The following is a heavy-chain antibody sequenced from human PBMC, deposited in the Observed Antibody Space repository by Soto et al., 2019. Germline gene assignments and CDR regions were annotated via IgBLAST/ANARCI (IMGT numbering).Heavy chain of an antibody. D-gene: IGHD3-10*01. CDR3: TRYNDGSGNYSSQQPYYYYGMDV. Sequence: EVQLVESGGGLVQPGGSLKLSCAASGFTFSGSAMHWVRQASGKGLEWVGRIRSKANSYATAYAASVKGRFNISRDDSKNTTYLQMNSLNTEYTAVYYCTRYNDGSGNYSSQQPYYYYGMDVWGQGTTVTVSS. V-gene: IGHV3-73*02. CDR1: GFTFSGSA. CDR2: IRSKANSYAT. J-gene: IGHJ6*02.